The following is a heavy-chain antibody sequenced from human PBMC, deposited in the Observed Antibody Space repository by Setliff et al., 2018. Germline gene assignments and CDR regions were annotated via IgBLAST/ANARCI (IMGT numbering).Heavy chain of an antibody. CDR2: ISSSSSTI. Sequence: PGGSLRLSCAASGFTFSSYSMNWVRQAPGEGLEWVSYISSSSSTIYYADSVKGRFTISRDNAENSLYLQMNSLRAEDTAVYYCARDNGFWSGYSLDYWGQGTLVTVSS. V-gene: IGHV3-48*01. CDR1: GFTFSSYS. CDR3: ARDNGFWSGYSLDY. D-gene: IGHD3-3*01. J-gene: IGHJ4*02.